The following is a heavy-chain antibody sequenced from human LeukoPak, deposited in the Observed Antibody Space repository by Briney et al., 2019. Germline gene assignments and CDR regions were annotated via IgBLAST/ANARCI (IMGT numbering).Heavy chain of an antibody. CDR2: IKQDGSEK. V-gene: IGHV3-7*04. D-gene: IGHD6-13*01. CDR1: GFTFSSYW. J-gene: IGHJ4*02. CDR3: ARIRGIAAAGDY. Sequence: GGALRLSCAASGFTFSSYWMSWVRQPPGKGLEWVANIKQDGSEKYYVDSVKGRFTISRDNAKNSLYLQMNSLTAEDTAVYYCARIRGIAAAGDYWGQGTLVTVSS.